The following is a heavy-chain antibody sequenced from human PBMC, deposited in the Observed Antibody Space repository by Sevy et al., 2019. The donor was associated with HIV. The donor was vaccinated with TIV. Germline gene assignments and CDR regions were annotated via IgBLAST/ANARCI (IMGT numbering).Heavy chain of an antibody. J-gene: IGHJ6*02. Sequence: GESLKISCAASGFTFSNAWMSWVRQAPGKGLEWVGRIKSKTDGGKTDYAAPVKGRFTISRDDSKNTLYLQMNSLKTEDTAVYYCTTGIQLVDYYYYGMDVWGQGTTVTVSS. CDR2: IKSKTDGGKT. V-gene: IGHV3-15*01. D-gene: IGHD5-18*01. CDR3: TTGIQLVDYYYYGMDV. CDR1: GFTFSNAW.